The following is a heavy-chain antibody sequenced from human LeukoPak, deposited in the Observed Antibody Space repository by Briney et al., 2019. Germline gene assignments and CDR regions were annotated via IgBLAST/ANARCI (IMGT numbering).Heavy chain of an antibody. J-gene: IGHJ1*01. D-gene: IGHD1-26*01. Sequence: PGRSLRLSCAASGFTFSSYGMHWVRQAPGKGLEWVAVISYDGSNKYYADSVKGRFTISRDNSKNTLYLQMNSLRAEDTAVYYCAREVVGASPAEYFQHWGQGTLVTVSS. CDR3: AREVVGASPAEYFQH. CDR1: GFTFSSYG. CDR2: ISYDGSNK. V-gene: IGHV3-30*03.